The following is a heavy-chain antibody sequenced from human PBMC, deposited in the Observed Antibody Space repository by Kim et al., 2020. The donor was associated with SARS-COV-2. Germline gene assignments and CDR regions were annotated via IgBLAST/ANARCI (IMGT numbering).Heavy chain of an antibody. J-gene: IGHJ6*03. CDR3: AKVKAPVRAARPGYYYMDV. V-gene: IGHV3-30*02. D-gene: IGHD6-6*01. Sequence: GRFTIARDNSKNTLYLQMNSLRAEDMAVYYCAKVKAPVRAARPGYYYMDVWGKGTTVTVSS.